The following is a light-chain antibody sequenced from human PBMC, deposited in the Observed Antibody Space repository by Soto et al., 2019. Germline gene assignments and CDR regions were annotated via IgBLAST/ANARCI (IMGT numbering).Light chain of an antibody. Sequence: AIQMTQSPSSLSASVGDRVTITCRASQDIRNELGWYQQKSGKAPRLLIYAASYLQSGVPSRFSGSGSGTDFTLTINRLQPDDFVTYYCLQDYIYPWTFGQGTNIEIK. CDR2: AAS. V-gene: IGKV1-6*01. CDR3: LQDYIYPWT. CDR1: QDIRNE. J-gene: IGKJ1*01.